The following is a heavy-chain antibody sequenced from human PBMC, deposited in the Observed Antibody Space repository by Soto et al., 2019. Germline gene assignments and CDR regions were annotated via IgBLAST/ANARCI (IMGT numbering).Heavy chain of an antibody. CDR3: AKSHSGYDYSDY. V-gene: IGHV3-23*01. CDR1: RFSFSSYA. CDR2: ISGSGGST. J-gene: IGHJ4*02. Sequence: ARGSLTLACAPYRFSFSSYAMSWVRQAPGQGLEWVSAISGSGGSTYYADSVKGRFTISRDNSKNTLYLQMNSLRAEVTAVYYCAKSHSGYDYSDYWGQGTLVTVSS. D-gene: IGHD5-12*01.